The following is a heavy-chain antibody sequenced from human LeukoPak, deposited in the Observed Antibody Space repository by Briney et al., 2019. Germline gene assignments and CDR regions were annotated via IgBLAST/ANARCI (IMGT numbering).Heavy chain of an antibody. V-gene: IGHV4-34*01. CDR3: ARRIYSSSWYLGAFDI. D-gene: IGHD6-13*01. J-gene: IGHJ3*02. Sequence: SETLSLTCAVYGGSFSGYYWSWIRQPPGEGLEWIGEINHSGSTNYNPSLKSRVTISVDTSKNQFSLKLSSVTAADTAVYYCARRIYSSSWYLGAFDIWGQGTMVTVSS. CDR1: GGSFSGYY. CDR2: INHSGST.